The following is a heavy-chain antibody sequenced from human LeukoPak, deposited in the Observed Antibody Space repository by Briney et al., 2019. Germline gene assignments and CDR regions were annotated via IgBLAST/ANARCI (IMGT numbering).Heavy chain of an antibody. Sequence: SETLSLTCTVSGGSITNSDYFWGWIRQPPGKGLEWIGSVDYSGRTHYNPSLMSRVTIYADNSKNQFSLKLRSVTAADTAVYYCARLDASSAHFSGSFPDYWGQGTLVTVSS. V-gene: IGHV4-39*01. J-gene: IGHJ4*02. CDR2: VDYSGRT. D-gene: IGHD3-10*01. CDR3: ARLDASSAHFSGSFPDY. CDR1: GGSITNSDYF.